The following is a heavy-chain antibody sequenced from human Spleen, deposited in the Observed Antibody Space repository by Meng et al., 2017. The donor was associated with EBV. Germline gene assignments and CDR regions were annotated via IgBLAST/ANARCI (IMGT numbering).Heavy chain of an antibody. CDR1: RYTFITYG. CDR2: ISVDNGKT. J-gene: IGHJ4*02. Sequence: QGHGVQSGAEVKKPWASVKVSCKTPRYTFITYGISWVRQAPGQGLEWMGWISVDNGKTNYAQHLQDRVSMTTDTSTSTAYMELRSLRSDDTAVYYCASRSLDTAMDSWGQGTLVTVSS. D-gene: IGHD5-18*01. CDR3: ASRSLDTAMDS. V-gene: IGHV1-18*01.